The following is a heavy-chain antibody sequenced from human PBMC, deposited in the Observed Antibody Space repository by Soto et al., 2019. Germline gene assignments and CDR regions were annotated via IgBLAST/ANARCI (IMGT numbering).Heavy chain of an antibody. CDR1: GFTFSSYG. J-gene: IGHJ4*02. CDR3: ASGVRGGSCY. D-gene: IGHD2-15*01. CDR2: IWYDGSNK. Sequence: QVQLVESGGGVVQPGRSLRLSCAASGFTFSSYGMHWVRQAPGKGLEWVAVIWYDGSNKYYADSVKGRFTISRDNSKNLLYLQMNGLSAEDTAVYYCASGVRGGSCYWGQGTLVTVSS. V-gene: IGHV3-33*01.